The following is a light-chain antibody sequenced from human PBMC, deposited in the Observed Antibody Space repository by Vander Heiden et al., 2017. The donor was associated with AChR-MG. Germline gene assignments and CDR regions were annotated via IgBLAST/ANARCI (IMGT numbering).Light chain of an antibody. J-gene: IGLJ3*02. Sequence: QSVLTQPPSESGTPGQRVTISCSGTNSNIGSGYIHWYQQLPGTAPTVLIYRNYQRPSAVPDRFSGSKSGASASLAISGLRSEDEAHYYCAAWDDSLSGGVFGGGTKLTVL. CDR2: RNY. V-gene: IGLV1-47*01. CDR1: NSNIGSGY. CDR3: AAWDDSLSGGV.